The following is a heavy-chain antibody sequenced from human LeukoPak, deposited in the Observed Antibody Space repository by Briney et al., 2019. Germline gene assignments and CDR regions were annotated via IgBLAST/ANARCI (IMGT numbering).Heavy chain of an antibody. V-gene: IGHV4-39*07. Sequence: PSETLSLTCTVSGGSISSYYWSWIRQPPGKGLEWIGSIYYSGSTYYNPSLKSRVTISVDTSKNQFSLKLSSVTAADTAVYYCARRVATIVNWFDPWGQGTLVTVSS. J-gene: IGHJ5*02. CDR1: GGSISSYY. CDR3: ARRVATIVNWFDP. CDR2: IYYSGST. D-gene: IGHD5-12*01.